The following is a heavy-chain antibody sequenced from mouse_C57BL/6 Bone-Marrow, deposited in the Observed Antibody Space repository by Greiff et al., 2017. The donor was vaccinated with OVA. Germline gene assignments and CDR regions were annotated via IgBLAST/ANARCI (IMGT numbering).Heavy chain of an antibody. V-gene: IGHV1-64*01. Sequence: QVQLQQPGAELVKPGASVKLSCKASGYTFTSYWMHWVKQRPGQGLEWIGMIHPNSGSTNYNEKFKSKATLTVDKSSSTAYMQLSSLTSEDSAVDYCASTGARGAWFAYWGQGTLVTVSA. D-gene: IGHD4-1*02. CDR2: IHPNSGST. CDR1: GYTFTSYW. CDR3: ASTGARGAWFAY. J-gene: IGHJ3*01.